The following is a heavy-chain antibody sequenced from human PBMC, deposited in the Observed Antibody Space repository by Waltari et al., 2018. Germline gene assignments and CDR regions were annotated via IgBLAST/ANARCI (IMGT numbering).Heavy chain of an antibody. J-gene: IGHJ6*02. CDR2: ISSSSSYI. CDR3: ARDFLFGVVIQYYYYYGMDV. Sequence: EVQLVESGGGLVKPGGSLRLSCAASGFTFSSYSMNWVRQAPGKGLEWVSSISSSSSYIYYADSVKGRFTISRDNAKNSLYLQMNSLRAEDTAVYYCARDFLFGVVIQYYYYYGMDVWGQGTTVTVSS. D-gene: IGHD3-3*01. CDR1: GFTFSSYS. V-gene: IGHV3-21*01.